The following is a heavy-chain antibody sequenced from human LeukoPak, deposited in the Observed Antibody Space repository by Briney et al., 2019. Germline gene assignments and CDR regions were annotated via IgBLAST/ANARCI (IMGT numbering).Heavy chain of an antibody. V-gene: IGHV3-33*01. Sequence: PGRSLRLSCAASGFTFSSYGMHWVRQAPGKGLEWVAVIWYDGSNKYYADSVRGRSTISRDNSKNTLYLQMNSLRAEDTAVYYCARAHLALVYYGMDVWGQGTTVTVSS. CDR2: IWYDGSNK. CDR1: GFTFSSYG. CDR3: ARAHLALVYYGMDV. J-gene: IGHJ6*02.